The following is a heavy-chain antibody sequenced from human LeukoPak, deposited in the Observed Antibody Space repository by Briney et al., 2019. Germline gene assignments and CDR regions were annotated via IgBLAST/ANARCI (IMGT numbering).Heavy chain of an antibody. D-gene: IGHD1-7*01. Sequence: PGGSLRLSCVASGFTFSTYAMSWVRQAPGKGLEWVSAISGSGGLTFYADSVKGRFTVSRDNSKNTLYLQMSSLRAEDTAVYYCAKDERNWNYNLASQTYDWGQGTLVTVSS. CDR1: GFTFSTYA. J-gene: IGHJ4*02. V-gene: IGHV3-23*01. CDR3: AKDERNWNYNLASQTYD. CDR2: ISGSGGLT.